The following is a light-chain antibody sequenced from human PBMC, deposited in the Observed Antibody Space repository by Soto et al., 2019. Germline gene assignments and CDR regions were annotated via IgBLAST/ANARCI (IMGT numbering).Light chain of an antibody. Sequence: EIVMTQSTATLSVSPGERATLSCRASQSVSSNLAWYQQKPGQAPRLLIYGASTRATGIPARFSGSGSGTEFTLTISSLQSEDFAVYYCQQYGNWPPLTFGGGTKVEIK. V-gene: IGKV3-15*01. CDR3: QQYGNWPPLT. J-gene: IGKJ4*01. CDR1: QSVSSN. CDR2: GAS.